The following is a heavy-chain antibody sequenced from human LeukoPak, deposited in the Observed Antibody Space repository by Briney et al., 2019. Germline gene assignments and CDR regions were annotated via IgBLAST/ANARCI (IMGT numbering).Heavy chain of an antibody. D-gene: IGHD2-2*01. CDR2: IIPIFGTA. V-gene: IGHV1-69*13. J-gene: IGHJ6*04. Sequence: GASVKVSCKASGGTFSRYAISWVRQTPGQGLEWMGGIIPIFGTANYAQKFQGRVTITADESTSTAYMELSSLRSEDTAVYYCARGGVPAATPYYYYGMDVWAKGTTVTVSS. CDR1: GGTFSRYA. CDR3: ARGGVPAATPYYYYGMDV.